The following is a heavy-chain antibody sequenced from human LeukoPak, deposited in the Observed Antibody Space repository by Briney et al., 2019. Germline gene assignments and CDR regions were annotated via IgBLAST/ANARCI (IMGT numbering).Heavy chain of an antibody. CDR1: GFTFSNYG. CDR3: ARGLTRGSSDY. Sequence: GGSLRLSCAASGFTFSNYGLHWVRQAPGKGLEWVAVVSYNAGYKHYTDSVKGRFTISRDDSKSTVYLQMNSLRAEDTALYYCARGLTRGSSDYWGQGTLVTVSS. CDR2: VSYNAGYK. J-gene: IGHJ4*02. V-gene: IGHV3-30*12. D-gene: IGHD6-6*01.